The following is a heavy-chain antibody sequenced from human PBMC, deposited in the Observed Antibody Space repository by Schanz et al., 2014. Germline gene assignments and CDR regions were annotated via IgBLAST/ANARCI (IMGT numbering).Heavy chain of an antibody. CDR2: INPSSGTT. V-gene: IGHV1-46*03. J-gene: IGHJ4*02. CDR3: ARDGEAAAGCDY. CDR1: GYTFTTYY. Sequence: QVQLVQSGAEVKKPGVSVKVSCKASGYTFTTYYIHWVRQDPGQGLEWMGKINPSSGTTRIAQNCQGRLTVTRDTSTTTVYMELSSVRSEDTDVYYCARDGEAAAGCDYWGQGTLVTVSS. D-gene: IGHD6-13*01.